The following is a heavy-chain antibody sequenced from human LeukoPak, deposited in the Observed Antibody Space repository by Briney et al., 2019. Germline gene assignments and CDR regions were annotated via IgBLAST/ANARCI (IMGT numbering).Heavy chain of an antibody. CDR2: INHSGIT. J-gene: IGHJ4*02. D-gene: IGHD2-2*01. V-gene: IGHV4-34*01. CDR1: GGSFSGYY. Sequence: SETLSLTCAVYGGSFSGYYWSWVRQSPGKGLEWIGEINHSGITNYNPSLESRVTLSVDTSKNQFSLKVRSVTAADTALYFCARQFGEPAAILDSWGQGTLVTVSS. CDR3: ARQFGEPAAILDS.